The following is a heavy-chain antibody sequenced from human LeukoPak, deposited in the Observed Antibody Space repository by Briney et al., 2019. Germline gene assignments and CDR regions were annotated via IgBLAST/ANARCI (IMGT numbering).Heavy chain of an antibody. D-gene: IGHD3-10*01. V-gene: IGHV4-4*07. Sequence: SETLSLTCTVSGGSISSYYWSWIRQPAGKGLEWIGRIYTSGSTNYNPSLKSRVTMSVDTSQNQFSLKLSSVTAADTAVYYCARDRRSGSYFYFDYWGQGTLVTVSS. CDR3: ARDRRSGSYFYFDY. J-gene: IGHJ4*02. CDR1: GGSISSYY. CDR2: IYTSGST.